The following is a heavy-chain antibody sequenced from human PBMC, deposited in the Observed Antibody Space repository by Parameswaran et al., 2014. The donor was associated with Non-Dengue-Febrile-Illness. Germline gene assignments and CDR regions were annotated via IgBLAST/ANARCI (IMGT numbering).Heavy chain of an antibody. J-gene: IGHJ4*02. Sequence: WVRQAPGQGLEWMGGIIPIFGTANYAQKFQGRVTITADESTSTAYMELSSLRSEDTAVYYCARDGSGSYYVRAFYLYWGQGTLVTVSS. CDR2: IIPIFGTA. CDR3: ARDGSGSYYVRAFYLY. V-gene: IGHV1-69*01. D-gene: IGHD3-10*01.